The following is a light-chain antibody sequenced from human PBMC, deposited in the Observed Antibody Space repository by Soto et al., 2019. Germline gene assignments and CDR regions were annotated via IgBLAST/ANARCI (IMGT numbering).Light chain of an antibody. CDR3: QQYDNLPLT. CDR1: QDISNY. Sequence: DIQMTQSPSSLSASVGDRVTITCQASQDISNYLNWYQQKPEKAPKLLIYDASNLETGVPSRFSGSGSGTDFTLTISSLQPEDIATYYCQQYDNLPLTFGGGTKVEIK. J-gene: IGKJ4*01. V-gene: IGKV1-33*01. CDR2: DAS.